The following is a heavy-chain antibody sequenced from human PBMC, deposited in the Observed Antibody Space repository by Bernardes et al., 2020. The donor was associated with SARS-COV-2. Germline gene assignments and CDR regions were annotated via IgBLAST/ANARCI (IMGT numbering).Heavy chain of an antibody. Sequence: GGSLRLSCAASGVTISNYWMSWVRQAPGKGLEWVANIKQDGSEKYYVDSVKGRFTISRDNAKNSLYLQMNSLRAEDTAVYYCARDHGYPSGYFDLWGRGTLVTVSS. J-gene: IGHJ2*01. CDR3: ARDHGYPSGYFDL. V-gene: IGHV3-7*05. D-gene: IGHD5-18*01. CDR1: GVTISNYW. CDR2: IKQDGSEK.